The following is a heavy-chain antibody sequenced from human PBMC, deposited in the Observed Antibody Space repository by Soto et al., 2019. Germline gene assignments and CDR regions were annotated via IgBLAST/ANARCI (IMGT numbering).Heavy chain of an antibody. CDR1: GGSFSGYY. CDR2: INHSGST. D-gene: IGHD6-19*01. CDR3: ARKGSGWLDY. Sequence: QVQLQQWGAGLLKPSETLSLTCAVYGGSFSGYYWSWIRQPPGKGLEWIGEINHSGSTNYNPSLKSRVTIPVDTSKNQFSLKLSSVTAADTAVYYCARKGSGWLDYWGQGTLVTVSS. J-gene: IGHJ4*02. V-gene: IGHV4-34*01.